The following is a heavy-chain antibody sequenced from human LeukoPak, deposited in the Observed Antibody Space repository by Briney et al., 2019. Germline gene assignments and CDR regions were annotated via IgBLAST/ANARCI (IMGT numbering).Heavy chain of an antibody. J-gene: IGHJ4*02. D-gene: IGHD3-9*01. Sequence: ASVKVSCKASGYTFTSYGISWVRQAPGQGLEWMGWISAYNGNTNYAQKLQGRVTMTTDISTSTAYMELRSLRSDDTAVYYCARDQTYYDILTGYFSPGYFDYWGQGTLVTVPS. V-gene: IGHV1-18*01. CDR2: ISAYNGNT. CDR1: GYTFTSYG. CDR3: ARDQTYYDILTGYFSPGYFDY.